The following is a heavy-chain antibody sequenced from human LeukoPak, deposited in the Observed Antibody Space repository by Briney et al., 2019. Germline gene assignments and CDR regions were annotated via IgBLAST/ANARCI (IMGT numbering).Heavy chain of an antibody. J-gene: IGHJ4*02. CDR3: ARDRYNWNYKFDY. V-gene: IGHV3-48*01. CDR2: ISSSSSTI. Sequence: GGSLRLSCAASGFTFSSYSMNWVRQAPGKELEWVSYISSSSSTIYYADSVKGRFTISRDNAKNSLYLQMNSLRAEDTAVYYCARDRYNWNYKFDYWGQGTLVTVSS. D-gene: IGHD1-7*01. CDR1: GFTFSSYS.